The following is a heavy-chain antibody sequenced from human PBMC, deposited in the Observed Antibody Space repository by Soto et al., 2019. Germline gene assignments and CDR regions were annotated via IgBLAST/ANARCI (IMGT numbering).Heavy chain of an antibody. CDR2: VYHSGRT. V-gene: IGHV4-59*01. Sequence: SETLSLTCSVSGGSISFYNWNWIRQSPEKGLEWIGYVYHSGRTNYNPWLQSRVTIAVERSKNEFSLHLSAVTAADPAVYYCAKGDSTTQGDSFDIWGQGKMVTVSS. CDR1: GGSISFYN. CDR3: AKGDSTTQGDSFDI. J-gene: IGHJ3*02. D-gene: IGHD6-13*01.